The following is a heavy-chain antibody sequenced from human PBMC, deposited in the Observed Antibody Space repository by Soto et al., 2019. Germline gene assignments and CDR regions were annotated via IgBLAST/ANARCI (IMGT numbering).Heavy chain of an antibody. Sequence: ETLSLTCAVYGGSFSAYYWSWVRQPPGKGLEWIGEIIHSESTKYNPSLKSRVTISVDTSKNQLSLKLSSVTAADTAVYYCARQRPTDGRWEFANYYGMDVWGQGTPVTVSS. V-gene: IGHV4-34*12. J-gene: IGHJ6*02. CDR2: IIHSEST. CDR3: ARQRPTDGRWEFANYYGMDV. CDR1: GGSFSAYY. D-gene: IGHD1-26*01.